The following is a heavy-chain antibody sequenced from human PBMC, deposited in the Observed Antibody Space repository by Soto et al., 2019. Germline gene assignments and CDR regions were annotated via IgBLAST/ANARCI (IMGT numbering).Heavy chain of an antibody. CDR2: LYTRGTT. CDR1: GASISNFY. D-gene: IGHD3-16*01. CDR3: GKGGTYYDS. V-gene: IGHV4-4*07. Sequence: SETLSLTCSVSGASISNFYWSWIRQSAGKGLEWIGRLYTRGTTDYNPSLKSRVTMSIDTSKNRVSLSLTSVTAADTAVYYCGKGGTYYDSWGQGIVVTVSS. J-gene: IGHJ4*02.